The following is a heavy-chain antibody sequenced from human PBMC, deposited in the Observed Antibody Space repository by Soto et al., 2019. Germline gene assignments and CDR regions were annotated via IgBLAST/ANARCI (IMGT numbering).Heavy chain of an antibody. CDR3: ARTQSSRAAAAYYDY. CDR1: GFTFSSYS. D-gene: IGHD6-13*01. CDR2: ISSSSSTI. V-gene: IGHV3-48*04. J-gene: IGHJ4*02. Sequence: GGSLRLSCAASGFTFSSYSMNWVRQAPGKGLEWVSYISSSSSTIYYADSVKGRFTISRDNAKNSLYLQMNSLRAEDTAVYYCARTQSSRAAAAYYDYWGQGTLVTVSS.